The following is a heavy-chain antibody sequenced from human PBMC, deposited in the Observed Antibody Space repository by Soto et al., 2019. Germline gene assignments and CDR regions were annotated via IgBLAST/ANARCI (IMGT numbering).Heavy chain of an antibody. V-gene: IGHV1-69*12. D-gene: IGHD5-18*01. Sequence: QVQLVQSGAEVKKPESSVKVSCKAPGGTFSTYAISWVRQAPGQGLEWMGGIITMFGTANYSQRFQDRVTITADESTNTVYMELSRLSSEDTAVYFCASGIQLWLRRINNGYSGWGQGTLVTVSS. CDR1: GGTFSTYA. J-gene: IGHJ4*02. CDR3: ASGIQLWLRRINNGYSG. CDR2: IITMFGTA.